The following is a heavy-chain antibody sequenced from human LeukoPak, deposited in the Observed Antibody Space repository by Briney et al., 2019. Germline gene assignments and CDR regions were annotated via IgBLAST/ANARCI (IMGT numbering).Heavy chain of an antibody. J-gene: IGHJ4*02. CDR1: GYNFAEYW. D-gene: IGHD2/OR15-2a*01. Sequence: GESLQISCKGSGYNFAEYWIGWVRQLPEKGLEWVAFIYPGGSDRRYSPPFQGQVTVSADKSINTVSLQWGSLKASDTAMYYCARHFYDTSTYYSSFDFWGQGTLVTVSS. CDR2: IYPGGSDR. V-gene: IGHV5-51*01. CDR3: ARHFYDTSTYYSSFDF.